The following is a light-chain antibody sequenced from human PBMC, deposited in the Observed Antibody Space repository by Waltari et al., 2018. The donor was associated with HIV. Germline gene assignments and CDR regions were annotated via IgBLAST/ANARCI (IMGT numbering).Light chain of an antibody. J-gene: IGKJ5*01. CDR2: GAS. CDR3: QQYNKWPIT. CDR1: QSVSSN. Sequence: EIVMMQSPVTVSVSPGERATLSCRASQSVSSNLAWYQQKPGQAPRLLMYGASTRATGISVRFSGSGSGTEFTLTISSLQSEDFAVYYCQQYNKWPITFGQGTRLEIK. V-gene: IGKV3D-15*01.